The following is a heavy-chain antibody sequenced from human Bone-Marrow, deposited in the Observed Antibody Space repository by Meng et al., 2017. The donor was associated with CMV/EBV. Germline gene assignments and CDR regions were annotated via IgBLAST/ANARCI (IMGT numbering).Heavy chain of an antibody. Sequence: GGSLRLSCAASGFTFDDYTMHWVRQAPGKGLEWVSLISWDGGSTYYADSVKGRFTISRDNSKNSLYLQMISLRTEDTALYYCAKASSSWYYFDYWGQGTLVTVSS. D-gene: IGHD6-13*01. CDR3: AKASSSWYYFDY. CDR1: GFTFDDYT. J-gene: IGHJ4*02. CDR2: ISWDGGST. V-gene: IGHV3-43*01.